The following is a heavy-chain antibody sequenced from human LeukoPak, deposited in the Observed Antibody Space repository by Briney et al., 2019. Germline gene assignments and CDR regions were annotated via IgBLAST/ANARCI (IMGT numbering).Heavy chain of an antibody. CDR2: INHSGST. Sequence: SETLSLTCAVYGGSFSGYYWSWIRQPPGKGLEWIGEINHSGSTNYNPSLKSRVTISVDTSKNQFSLKLGSVTAADTAVYYCARHKYSSGWPPEGAFDIWGQGTMVTVSS. D-gene: IGHD6-19*01. V-gene: IGHV4-34*01. CDR1: GGSFSGYY. J-gene: IGHJ3*02. CDR3: ARHKYSSGWPPEGAFDI.